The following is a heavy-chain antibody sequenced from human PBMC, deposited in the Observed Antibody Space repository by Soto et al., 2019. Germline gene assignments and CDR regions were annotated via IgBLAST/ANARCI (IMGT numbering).Heavy chain of an antibody. CDR3: AYYYDSSGGLDY. Sequence: QVQLVQSGAEVKKPGASVKVSCNASGYTFTSYAMHWVRQAPGQRLEWMGWINAGNGNTKYSQKFQGRVTITRDTSASTAYMELSSLRSEDTAVYYCAYYYDSSGGLDYWGQGTLVTVSS. CDR1: GYTFTSYA. J-gene: IGHJ4*02. V-gene: IGHV1-3*01. D-gene: IGHD3-22*01. CDR2: INAGNGNT.